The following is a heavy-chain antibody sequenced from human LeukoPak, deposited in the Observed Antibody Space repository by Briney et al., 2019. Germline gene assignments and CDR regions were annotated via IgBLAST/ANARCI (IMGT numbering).Heavy chain of an antibody. CDR3: AKYGKYYYDSSGYSDA. CDR1: VFPFSSYA. J-gene: IGHJ5*02. Sequence: GGPLSLSCVPSVFPFSSYAMSGVPRAPGRGLEWVSAFSSSGGSTNYADSVKGRFAISRDNSKNTLYLQMNSLRVEDTAVYYCAKYGKYYYDSSGYSDAWGQGALVTVSS. D-gene: IGHD3-22*01. V-gene: IGHV3-23*01. CDR2: FSSSGGST.